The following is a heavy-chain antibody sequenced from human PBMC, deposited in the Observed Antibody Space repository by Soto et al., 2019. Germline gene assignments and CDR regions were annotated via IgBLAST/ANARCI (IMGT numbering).Heavy chain of an antibody. D-gene: IGHD1-26*01. CDR2: IYYSGST. Sequence: QLQLQESGPGLVKPSETLSLTCTVSGGSISSSSYYWGWIRQPPGKGLEWIGSIYYSGSTYYNPSLKIRVTISVDTSKNQFSLKLSSVTAADTAVYYCARRGFMGATTIDYWGQGTLVTVSS. J-gene: IGHJ4*02. CDR3: ARRGFMGATTIDY. CDR1: GGSISSSSYY. V-gene: IGHV4-39*01.